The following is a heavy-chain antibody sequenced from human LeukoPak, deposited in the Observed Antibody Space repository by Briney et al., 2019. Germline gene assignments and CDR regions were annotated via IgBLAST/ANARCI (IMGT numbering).Heavy chain of an antibody. V-gene: IGHV4-4*07. CDR1: GGSISSYD. CDR2: IYTSGST. CDR3: ARGKRDYVWGSYRSHDAFDI. Sequence: PSETLSLTCTVSGGSISSYDWSWIRQPAGKGLEWIGRIYTSGSTNYNPSLKSRVTMSVDTSKNQFSLKLSSVTAADTAVYYCARGKRDYVWGSYRSHDAFDIWGQGTMVTVSS. D-gene: IGHD3-16*02. J-gene: IGHJ3*02.